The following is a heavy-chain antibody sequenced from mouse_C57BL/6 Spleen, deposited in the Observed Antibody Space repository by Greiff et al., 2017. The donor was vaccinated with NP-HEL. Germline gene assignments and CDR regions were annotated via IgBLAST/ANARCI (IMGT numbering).Heavy chain of an antibody. V-gene: IGHV5-4*01. D-gene: IGHD1-3*01. CDR3: AREELFDY. J-gene: IGHJ2*01. Sequence: EVKLVESGGGLVKPRGSLKLSCAASGFTFSSYAMSWVRQTPEKRLEWVATISDGGSYTYYPDNVKGRFTISRDNAKNNLYLQMSHLKSEDTAMYYCAREELFDYWGQGTTLTVSS. CDR1: GFTFSSYA. CDR2: ISDGGSYT.